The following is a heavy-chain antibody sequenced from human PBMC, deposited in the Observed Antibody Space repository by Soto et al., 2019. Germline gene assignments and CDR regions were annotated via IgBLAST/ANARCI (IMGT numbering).Heavy chain of an antibody. J-gene: IGHJ5*02. V-gene: IGHV4-61*08. D-gene: IGHD6-19*01. CDR3: TREQSDDNYFDP. CDR2: IYYSGGT. Sequence: SETLSLTCTVSGDSISNGGYYYTWVRQPPGKGLEWLGYIYYSGGTNYNPSLKSRVTISLDKSKSQFSLRLISVTAADTAVYYCTREQSDDNYFDPWGQGTLVTVSS. CDR1: GDSISNGGYY.